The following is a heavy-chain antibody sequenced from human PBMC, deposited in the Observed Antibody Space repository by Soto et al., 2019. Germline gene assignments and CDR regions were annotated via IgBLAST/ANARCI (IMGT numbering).Heavy chain of an antibody. V-gene: IGHV3-13*01. CDR1: GFTFSSYD. CDR2: IGTAGDT. J-gene: IGHJ6*03. CDR3: ARSPSIQLNYYYMDV. Sequence: EVQLVESGGGLVQPGGSLRLSCAASGFTFSSYDMHWVRQATGKGLEWVSAIGTAGDTYYPGSVKGRFTISRENAKNSLYLQMNRLRAGDTAVYYCARSPSIQLNYYYMDVWGKGTTVTVSS. D-gene: IGHD4-4*01.